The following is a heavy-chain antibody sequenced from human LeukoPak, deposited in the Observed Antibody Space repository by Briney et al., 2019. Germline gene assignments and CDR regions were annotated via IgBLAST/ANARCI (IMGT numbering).Heavy chain of an antibody. V-gene: IGHV4-38-2*01. CDR1: GYSISSGYY. Sequence: SETLSLTCAVSGYSISSGYYWGWIRQPPGKGLEWIGSIYYSGSTYYNPSLKSRVTISVDTSENQFSLKLSSVTAADTAVYYCARRRQWLAQWFDYWGQGTLATVSS. J-gene: IGHJ4*02. CDR3: ARRRQWLAQWFDY. D-gene: IGHD6-19*01. CDR2: IYYSGST.